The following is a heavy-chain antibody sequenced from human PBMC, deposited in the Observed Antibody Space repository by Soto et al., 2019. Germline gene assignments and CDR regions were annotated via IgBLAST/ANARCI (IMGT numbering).Heavy chain of an antibody. Sequence: GGSLRLSCAASRFTFSGYGMHWVRQAPGKGLEWVAVIWDDGTEQFYADSVKGRFTISRDNSKNTLYLQMNSLRAEDTAIYYCARGDRPDFDYWGQGTLVTVSS. D-gene: IGHD6-6*01. J-gene: IGHJ4*02. V-gene: IGHV3-33*01. CDR3: ARGDRPDFDY. CDR1: RFTFSGYG. CDR2: IWDDGTEQ.